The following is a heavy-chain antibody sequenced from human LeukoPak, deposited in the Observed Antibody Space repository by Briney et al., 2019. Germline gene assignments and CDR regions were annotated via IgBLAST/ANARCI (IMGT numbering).Heavy chain of an antibody. D-gene: IGHD3-10*01. CDR1: DGSISSYY. J-gene: IGHJ4*02. V-gene: IGHV4-59*01. CDR3: ARVGTYGSGSYLSWLDY. CDR2: IYYSGST. Sequence: SETLSLNCTVSDGSISSYYWSWLRQPPGKGLEWLGYIYYSGSTNYNPSLKSRVTISVDTSKNQFSLKLSSVAAADTAVYYCARVGTYGSGSYLSWLDYWGQGTLVTVSS.